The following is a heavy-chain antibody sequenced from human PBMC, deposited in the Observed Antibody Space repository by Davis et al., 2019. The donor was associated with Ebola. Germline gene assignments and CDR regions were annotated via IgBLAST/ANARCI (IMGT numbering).Heavy chain of an antibody. J-gene: IGHJ4*02. V-gene: IGHV3-11*01. Sequence: GGSLRLSCAASGFTFSDYYMSWIRQAPGKGLEWVSYISSSGSTIYYADSVKGRFTISRDNAKNSLYLQMNSLRAEDTAVYYCAKYPPTVAASSYFDYWGQGTLVTVSS. CDR1: GFTFSDYY. D-gene: IGHD6-19*01. CDR2: ISSSGSTI. CDR3: AKYPPTVAASSYFDY.